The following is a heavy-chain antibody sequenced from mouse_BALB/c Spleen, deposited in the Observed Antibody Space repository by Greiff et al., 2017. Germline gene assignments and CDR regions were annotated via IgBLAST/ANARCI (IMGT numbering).Heavy chain of an antibody. CDR1: GFTFSSYA. CDR2: ISSGGSYT. V-gene: IGHV5-9-4*01. J-gene: IGHJ2*01. Sequence: EVHLVESGGGLVKPGGSLKLSCAASGFTFSSYAMSWVRQSPEKRLEWVAEISSGGSYTYYPDTVTGRFTISRDNAKNTLYLEMSSLRSEDTAMYYCARVEKLPPGFDYWGQGTTLTVSS. CDR3: ARVEKLPPGFDY.